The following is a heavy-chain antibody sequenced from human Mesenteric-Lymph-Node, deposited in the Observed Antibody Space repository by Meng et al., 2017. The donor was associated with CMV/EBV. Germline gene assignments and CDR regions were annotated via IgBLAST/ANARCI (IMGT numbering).Heavy chain of an antibody. J-gene: IGHJ4*02. CDR1: GFTFSNYW. D-gene: IGHD3-3*01. V-gene: IGHV3-7*01. CDR2: INQNGGKK. Sequence: GESLKISCAASGFTFSNYWMTWVRQAPGKGLEWVANINQNGGKKYYVDSVKGRFTISRDNSKNTLYLQMNSLRAEDTAVYYCARIFGVVTPYYFDYRGQGTLVTVSS. CDR3: ARIFGVVTPYYFDY.